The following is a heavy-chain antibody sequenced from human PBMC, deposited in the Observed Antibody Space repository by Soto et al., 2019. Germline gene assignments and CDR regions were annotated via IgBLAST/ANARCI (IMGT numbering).Heavy chain of an antibody. V-gene: IGHV1-58*01. CDR1: GFTFTNSA. J-gene: IGHJ4*02. Sequence: ASVKVCCKASGFTFTNSAVQWVRQARGQRLEWIGWIVVGSGNTNYAQKFQERVTITRDMSTSTAYMELSSLRSEDTAVYYCAAAIFGVVIPYDYWGQGTLVTVSS. D-gene: IGHD3-3*01. CDR2: IVVGSGNT. CDR3: AAAIFGVVIPYDY.